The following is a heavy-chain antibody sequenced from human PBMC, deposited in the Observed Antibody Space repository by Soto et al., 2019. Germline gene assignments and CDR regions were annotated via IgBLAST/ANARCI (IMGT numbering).Heavy chain of an antibody. J-gene: IGHJ4*02. D-gene: IGHD2-15*01. CDR3: ARDDGINY. Sequence: QVQLVESGGGMVQPGRSLRLSCTASGFDFSSHGFHWVRQAPGKGLEWVSAIWHDGSRKYYADSVKGRFTVSRDDPKSTLYLQMNSLRAEDTAVYHCARDDGINYWGQGTLVTVSS. CDR1: GFDFSSHG. V-gene: IGHV3-33*01. CDR2: IWHDGSRK.